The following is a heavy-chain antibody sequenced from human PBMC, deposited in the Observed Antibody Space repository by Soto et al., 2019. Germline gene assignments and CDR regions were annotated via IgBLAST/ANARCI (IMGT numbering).Heavy chain of an antibody. CDR2: ISAYNGNT. V-gene: IGHV1-18*01. J-gene: IGHJ5*02. CDR1: GFTFRNYG. D-gene: IGHD2-2*01. CDR3: ARTPPPSGYCSSTSCQNGSDH. Sequence: QVQLVQSGTEVKQPGASVKVSCKASGFTFRNYGFTWVRQAPGQGLEWMGWISAYNGNTYYAQNLQDRVTLTTDTSSSTAYMDLRSLRSDDTALYYCARTPPPSGYCSSTSCQNGSDHWGQGTLVTVSS.